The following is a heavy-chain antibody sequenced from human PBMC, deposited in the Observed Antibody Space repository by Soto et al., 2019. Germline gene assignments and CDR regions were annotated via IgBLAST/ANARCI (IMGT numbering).Heavy chain of an antibody. CDR1: GFTFSSYS. CDR2: ISSSSSTI. D-gene: IGHD3-22*01. J-gene: IGHJ4*02. V-gene: IGHV3-48*02. Sequence: PGGSLRLSCAASGFTFSSYSMNWVRQAPGKGLEWVSYISSSSSTIYYADSVKGRFTISRDNAKNSLYLQMNSLRDEDTAVYYCASSSYYDSSGYYWHFDYWGQGTLVTVPS. CDR3: ASSSYYDSSGYYWHFDY.